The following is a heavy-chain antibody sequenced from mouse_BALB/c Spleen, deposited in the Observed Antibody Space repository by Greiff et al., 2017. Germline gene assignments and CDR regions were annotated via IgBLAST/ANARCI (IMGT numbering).Heavy chain of an antibody. CDR1: GFTFSSYA. J-gene: IGHJ4*01. Sequence: EVQLVESGGGLVKPGGSLKLSCAASGFTFSSYAMSWVRQSPEKRLEWVAEISSGGSYTYYPDTVTGRFTISRDNAKNTLYLEMSSLRSEDTAMYYCAREGDLYAMDYWGQGTSVTVSS. V-gene: IGHV5-9-4*01. CDR3: AREGDLYAMDY. CDR2: ISSGGSYT.